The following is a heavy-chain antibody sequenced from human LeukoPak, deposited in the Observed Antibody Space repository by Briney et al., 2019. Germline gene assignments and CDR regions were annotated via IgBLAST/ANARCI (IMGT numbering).Heavy chain of an antibody. V-gene: IGHV3-23*01. CDR1: GFTFSSYA. CDR3: AKARGSGNSIYFDH. D-gene: IGHD4-23*01. J-gene: IGHJ4*02. Sequence: GGSLRLSCATSGFTFSSYAMSWVRQAPGKGLEWVSALSDSGVTTYYADSVKGRFTISRDNSKNPLFLQMNSLRVEDTAVYFCAKARGSGNSIYFDHWGQGTLVTVSS. CDR2: LSDSGVTT.